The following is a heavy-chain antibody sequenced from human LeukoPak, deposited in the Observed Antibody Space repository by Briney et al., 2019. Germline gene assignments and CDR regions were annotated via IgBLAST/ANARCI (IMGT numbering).Heavy chain of an antibody. J-gene: IGHJ4*02. CDR2: IYYSGST. CDR3: AREGPIWGNYRPFDY. CDR1: GGSISSYY. D-gene: IGHD3-16*02. Sequence: SETLSLTCTVSGGSISSYYWSWIRQPPGKGLEWIGYIYYSGSTNYNPSLKSRVTISVDTSKNQFSLKLSSVTAADTAVYYCAREGPIWGNYRPFDYWGQGTLATVSS. V-gene: IGHV4-59*12.